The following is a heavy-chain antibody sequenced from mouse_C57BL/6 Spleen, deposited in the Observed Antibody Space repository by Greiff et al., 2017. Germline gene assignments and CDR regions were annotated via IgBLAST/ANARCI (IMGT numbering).Heavy chain of an antibody. D-gene: IGHD2-1*01. J-gene: IGHJ4*01. CDR1: GYTFTDYE. CDR2: IDPETGGT. CDR3: TRGDYGSVAMDY. V-gene: IGHV1-15*01. Sequence: QVQLKQSGAELVRPGASVTLSCKASGYTFTDYEMHWVKQTPVHGLEWIGAIDPETGGTAYNQKFKGKAILTADKSSSTAYMELRSLTSEDSAVYYCTRGDYGSVAMDYWGQGTSVTVSS.